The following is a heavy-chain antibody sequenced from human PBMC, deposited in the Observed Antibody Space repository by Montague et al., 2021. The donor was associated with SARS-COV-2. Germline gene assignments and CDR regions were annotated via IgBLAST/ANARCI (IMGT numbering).Heavy chain of an antibody. CDR1: GDSISSGTW. CDR3: ARLSSDIGGYFWFDP. CDR2: ISHSGGT. D-gene: IGHD1-26*01. J-gene: IGHJ5*02. Sequence: SETLSLTCAVSGDSISSGTWWAWVRRPPGKGLEWIGEISHSGGTNYNPSLKSRVTISVDKSKNQFSLNLNSVTAADTAVYYCARLSSDIGGYFWFDPWGQGTLVSVSS. V-gene: IGHV4-4*02.